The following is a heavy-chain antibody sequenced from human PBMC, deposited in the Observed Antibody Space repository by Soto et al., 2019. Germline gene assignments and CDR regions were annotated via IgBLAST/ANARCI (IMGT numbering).Heavy chain of an antibody. D-gene: IGHD4-17*01. Sequence: ETLSLTCTVSGGSISSYYWSWIRQPPGKGLEWIGYIYYSGSTNYNPSLKSRVTISVDTSKNQFSLKLSSVTAADTAVYYCARDPYYGGNSDAFDIWGQGTMVTVSS. CDR3: ARDPYYGGNSDAFDI. CDR1: GGSISSYY. J-gene: IGHJ3*02. V-gene: IGHV4-59*01. CDR2: IYYSGST.